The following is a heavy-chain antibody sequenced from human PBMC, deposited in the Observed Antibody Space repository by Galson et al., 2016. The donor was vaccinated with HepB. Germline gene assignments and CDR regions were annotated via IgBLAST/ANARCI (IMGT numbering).Heavy chain of an antibody. Sequence: QSGAEVKKPGESLKISCLGSGYRFTNYWIGWVRQMPGKGLEWMGVIYPGDSDTRYSPPFQGQVTISADTSISTAYLQWSSLRASDTAMYYCARHEPGGDTSSYRGYWGQGTLVTVSS. CDR2: IYPGDSDT. J-gene: IGHJ4*02. CDR1: GYRFTNYW. CDR3: ARHEPGGDTSSYRGY. D-gene: IGHD3-16*02. V-gene: IGHV5-51*01.